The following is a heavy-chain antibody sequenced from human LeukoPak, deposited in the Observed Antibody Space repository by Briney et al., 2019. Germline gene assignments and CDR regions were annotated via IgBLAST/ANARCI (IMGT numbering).Heavy chain of an antibody. CDR3: AINGCFRGVCVIDI. Sequence: GGSLIHSCVASGFTFNSYNINWVRQAPGKGLERVSYISSGSTDILYADSVKGRFTISRDNAKNSLYLQMNSLRADDTAVYYCAINGCFRGVCVIDIWGQGTLVAVSS. V-gene: IGHV3-48*01. CDR2: ISSGSTDI. D-gene: IGHD3-10*01. CDR1: GFTFNSYN. J-gene: IGHJ3*02.